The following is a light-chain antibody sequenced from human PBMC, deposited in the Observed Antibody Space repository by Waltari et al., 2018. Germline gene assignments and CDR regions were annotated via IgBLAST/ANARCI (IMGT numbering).Light chain of an antibody. CDR2: AAS. Sequence: DIQMTQSPSSLPASVGDRVTITCRASQSISSYLNWYQQKPGKAPKPLIYAASSLQSGVPSRFSGSGSGTDFTLTISSLQPEDFATYYCQQSYSTPRTFGQGTKLEIK. CDR1: QSISSY. J-gene: IGKJ2*01. V-gene: IGKV1-39*01. CDR3: QQSYSTPRT.